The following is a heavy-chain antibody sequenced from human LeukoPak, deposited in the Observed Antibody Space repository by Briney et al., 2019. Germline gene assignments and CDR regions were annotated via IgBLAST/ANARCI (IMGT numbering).Heavy chain of an antibody. J-gene: IGHJ3*02. V-gene: IGHV3-74*01. CDR1: GFTFSSYW. CDR2: INSDGSST. Sequence: GGSLRLSCAASGFTFSSYWMHWVRQAPGKGLVWVSRINSDGSSTSYADSVKGRFTISRDNAKNTLYLQMNILRAEDTAVYYCASLGYSSSWRDAFDIWGQGTMVTVSS. D-gene: IGHD6-13*01. CDR3: ASLGYSSSWRDAFDI.